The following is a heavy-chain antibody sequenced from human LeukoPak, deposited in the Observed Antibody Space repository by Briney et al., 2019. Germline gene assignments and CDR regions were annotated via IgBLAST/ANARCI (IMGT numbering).Heavy chain of an antibody. J-gene: IGHJ3*02. CDR1: GYSFTTYW. D-gene: IGHD4-17*01. CDR3: ASATTVTTRGAFDI. V-gene: IGHV5-51*01. CDR2: IYPGDSDT. Sequence: GESLKISCKGSGYSFTTYWIAWVRQVPGRALEWMGIIYPGDSDTRYSPSFQGQVTFSADKSINAAYPQWSSLKASDTAMYYCASATTVTTRGAFDIWGQGTMVTVSS.